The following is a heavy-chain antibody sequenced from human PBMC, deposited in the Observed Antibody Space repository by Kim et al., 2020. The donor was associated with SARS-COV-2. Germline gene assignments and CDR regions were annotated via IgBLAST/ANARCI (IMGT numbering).Heavy chain of an antibody. Sequence: SETLSLTCTVSGGSISSYHWSWIRQPPGKGLEWIGYIYYSGSTNYNPSLKSRVTISVDTSKNQFSLKLSSVTAADTAVYYCARDARITIFGVAQINWFDPWGQGTLVTVSS. CDR3: ARDARITIFGVAQINWFDP. D-gene: IGHD3-3*01. CDR2: IYYSGST. CDR1: GGSISSYH. V-gene: IGHV4-59*13. J-gene: IGHJ5*02.